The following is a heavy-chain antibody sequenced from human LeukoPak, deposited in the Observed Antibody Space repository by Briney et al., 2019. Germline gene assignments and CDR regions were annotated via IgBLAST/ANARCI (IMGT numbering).Heavy chain of an antibody. Sequence: GGSLRLSCAASGFSFSDYGMHWVRQAPGKGLEWVAFIRYDGTEKYYADSVKGRFTISRDNSKNTLYLQMNSLRVEDTAVYYCAKRPVIDPKSITGTKGSLDSWGQGTLVTVSS. CDR1: GFSFSDYG. J-gene: IGHJ4*02. V-gene: IGHV3-30*02. D-gene: IGHD1-7*01. CDR2: IRYDGTEK. CDR3: AKRPVIDPKSITGTKGSLDS.